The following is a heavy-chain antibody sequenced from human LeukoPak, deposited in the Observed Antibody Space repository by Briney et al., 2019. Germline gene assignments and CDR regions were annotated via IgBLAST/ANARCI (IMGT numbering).Heavy chain of an antibody. V-gene: IGHV3-23*01. Sequence: PGGSLRLSCAASGFTFSNYGMSWVRQAPGKGLEWVSAITGSGGSTYYADSVKGRFTISRDNSKNTLYLQMNSLRAEDTAVYYCARQLRYFAPLSPFDLWGRGTLVTVSS. CDR2: ITGSGGST. D-gene: IGHD3-9*01. J-gene: IGHJ2*01. CDR1: GFTFSNYG. CDR3: ARQLRYFAPLSPFDL.